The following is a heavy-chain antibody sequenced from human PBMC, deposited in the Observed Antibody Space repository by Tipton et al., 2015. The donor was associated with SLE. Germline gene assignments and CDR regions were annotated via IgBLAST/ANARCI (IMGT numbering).Heavy chain of an antibody. V-gene: IGHV3-23*01. CDR1: GFTFSSYG. J-gene: IGHJ1*01. D-gene: IGHD1-26*01. CDR2: TSGSGVTT. Sequence: SLRLSCVASGFTFSSYGMSWVRQAPGKGLEWVSSTSGSGVTTFYADSVKGRFAMSRDNSKNTLYLQMNSLRAEDTAVYYCSRDIQFVGSTEYFHHWGQGTLVTVSS. CDR3: SRDIQFVGSTEYFHH.